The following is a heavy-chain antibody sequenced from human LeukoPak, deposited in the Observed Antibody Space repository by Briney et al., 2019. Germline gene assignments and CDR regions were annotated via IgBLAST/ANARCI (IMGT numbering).Heavy chain of an antibody. V-gene: IGHV4-34*01. CDR1: GGSFSGYY. Sequence: PSETLSLTCAVYGGSFSGYYWSWIRQPPGKGLEWIGEINHSGSTNYNPSLKSRVTISVDTSKNQFSLKLSSVTAADTAVYYCARGIVVVKPFTPGGQETRVTVPS. CDR3: ARGIVVVKPFTP. D-gene: IGHD3-22*01. J-gene: IGHJ5*02. CDR2: INHSGST.